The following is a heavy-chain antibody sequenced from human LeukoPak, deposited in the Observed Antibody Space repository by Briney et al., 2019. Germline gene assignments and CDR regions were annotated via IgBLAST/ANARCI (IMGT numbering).Heavy chain of an antibody. V-gene: IGHV3-30*19. CDR3: ARDPPATDAFDI. CDR1: GFTFSSYG. J-gene: IGHJ3*02. Sequence: PGGSLRLSCAASGFTFSSYGMHWVRQAPGKGLEWVAVIWYDGSNKYYADSVKGRFTISRDNSKNTLYLQMNSLRAEDTAVYYCARDPPATDAFDIWGQGTMVTVSS. CDR2: IWYDGSNK.